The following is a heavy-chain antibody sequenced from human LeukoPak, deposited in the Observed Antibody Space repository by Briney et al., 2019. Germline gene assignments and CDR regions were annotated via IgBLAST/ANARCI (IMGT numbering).Heavy chain of an antibody. CDR3: ARGRERGSSSSFTDY. CDR2: MNPNSANT. V-gene: IGHV1-8*03. D-gene: IGHD6-6*01. Sequence: ASVKVSCKASGYTFTSYDINWVRQATGQGLEWMGWMNPNSANTGYAQKFQGRVTITRNTSISTTYMEPNSLRFEDTAVYYCARGRERGSSSSFTDYWGQGTLVIVSS. J-gene: IGHJ4*02. CDR1: GYTFTSYD.